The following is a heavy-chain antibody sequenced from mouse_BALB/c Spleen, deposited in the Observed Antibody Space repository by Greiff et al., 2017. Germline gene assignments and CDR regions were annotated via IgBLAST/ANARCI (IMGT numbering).Heavy chain of an antibody. CDR1: GYSITSDYA. Sequence: VQLQQSGPGLVKPSQSLSLTCTVTGYSITSDYAWNWIRQFPGNKLEWMGYISYSGSTSYNPSLKSRISITRDTSKNQFFLQLNSVTTEDTATYYCARNPYAMDYWGQGTSVTVSS. V-gene: IGHV3-2*02. CDR2: ISYSGST. CDR3: ARNPYAMDY. J-gene: IGHJ4*01.